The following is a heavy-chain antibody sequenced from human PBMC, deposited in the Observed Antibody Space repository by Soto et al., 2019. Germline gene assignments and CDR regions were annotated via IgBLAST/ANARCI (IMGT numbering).Heavy chain of an antibody. CDR1: GFTFSIYG. V-gene: IGHV3-23*01. D-gene: IGHD3-10*01. CDR2: ISGSGAST. J-gene: IGHJ4*02. CDR3: AVLGSGSAY. Sequence: EVQLLESGGGLVQPGGSLRLSCAASGFTFSIYGMTWVRQAPGKGLEWVSAISGSGASTYYADSVKGRFTISRDNSKNTRYLQMNSLRAEDTAIYYCAVLGSGSAYWGQGTLVTVSS.